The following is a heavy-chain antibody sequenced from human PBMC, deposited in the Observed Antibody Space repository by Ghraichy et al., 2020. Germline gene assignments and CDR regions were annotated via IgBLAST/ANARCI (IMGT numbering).Heavy chain of an antibody. Sequence: GGSLRLSCAASGFTFSSYWMHWVRQAPGKGLVWVSRINSDGSSTSYADSVKGRFTISRDNAKNTLYLQMNSLRAEDTAVYYCARPSHYGSAFDYWGQGTLVTVSS. CDR3: ARPSHYGSAFDY. J-gene: IGHJ4*02. D-gene: IGHD3-10*01. V-gene: IGHV3-74*01. CDR1: GFTFSSYW. CDR2: INSDGSST.